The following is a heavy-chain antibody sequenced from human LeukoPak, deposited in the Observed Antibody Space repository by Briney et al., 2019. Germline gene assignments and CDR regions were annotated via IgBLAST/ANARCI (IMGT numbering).Heavy chain of an antibody. CDR3: ARQIGGYDSQNFDY. V-gene: IGHV4-59*08. CDR2: IYCSGST. D-gene: IGHD5-12*01. Sequence: SETLSLTCTVSGGSISSYYWSWIRQPPGKGLEWIGYIYCSGSTNYNPSLKSRVTISVDTSKNQFSLKLSSVTAADTAVYYCARQIGGYDSQNFDYWGQGTLVTVSS. J-gene: IGHJ4*02. CDR1: GGSISSYY.